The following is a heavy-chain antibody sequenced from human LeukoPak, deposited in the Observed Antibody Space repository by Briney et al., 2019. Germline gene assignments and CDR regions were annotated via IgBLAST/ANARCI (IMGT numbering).Heavy chain of an antibody. D-gene: IGHD1-1*01. J-gene: IGHJ4*02. CDR2: IYSSGSA. CDR3: ARHGTWNLDY. Sequence: SETLSLTCTVSGGSISSNYWSWIRQPPGKGLEWIGYIYSSGSATYNPSLRSRVTISVDTSKNEFSLRLSSVTAADTAMYYCARHGTWNLDYWGQGTLVTVSS. V-gene: IGHV4-59*08. CDR1: GGSISSNY.